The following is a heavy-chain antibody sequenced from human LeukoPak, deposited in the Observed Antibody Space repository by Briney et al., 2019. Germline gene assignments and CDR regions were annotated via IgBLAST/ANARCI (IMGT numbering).Heavy chain of an antibody. CDR3: ARGPTPMVRGVWFDP. CDR1: GYTFTGYY. J-gene: IGHJ5*02. CDR2: INPNSGGT. V-gene: IGHV1-2*02. D-gene: IGHD3-10*01. Sequence: GASVKVSCKASGYTFTGYYMHWVRQAPGQGLEWMGWINPNSGGTNYAQKFQGRVTMTRDTSISTAYMELSRLRSDDTAVYYCARGPTPMVRGVWFDPWGQGTLVTVSS.